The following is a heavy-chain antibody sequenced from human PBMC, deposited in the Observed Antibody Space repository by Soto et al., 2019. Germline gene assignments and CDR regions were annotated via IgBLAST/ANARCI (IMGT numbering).Heavy chain of an antibody. CDR1: GFTFDDYA. CDR3: AKDLGIAVAGTGYYYYYYMDV. D-gene: IGHD6-19*01. J-gene: IGHJ6*03. V-gene: IGHV3-9*01. Sequence: EVQLVESGGGLVQPGRSLRLSCAASGFTFDDYAMHWVRQAPGKGLEWVSGISWNSGSIGYADFVKGRFTMSRDKAKNSLYLQMNSLRAEDTALYYCAKDLGIAVAGTGYYYYYYMDVWGKGTTVTVSS. CDR2: ISWNSGSI.